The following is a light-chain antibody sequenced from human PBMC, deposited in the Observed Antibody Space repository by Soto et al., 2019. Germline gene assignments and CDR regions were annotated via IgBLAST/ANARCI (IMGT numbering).Light chain of an antibody. CDR1: QTIDTY. CDR3: QQSYNFPRP. V-gene: IGKV1-39*01. J-gene: IGKJ1*01. CDR2: SAY. Sequence: DIQMTQSPSSLSASVGDRVTITCRASQTIDTYLNWYLQKPGQAPKLLIYSAYSLQSGVSPRFSGDGSGTDFTLTISSLQPEEFATYYCQQSYNFPRPFGQGTTV.